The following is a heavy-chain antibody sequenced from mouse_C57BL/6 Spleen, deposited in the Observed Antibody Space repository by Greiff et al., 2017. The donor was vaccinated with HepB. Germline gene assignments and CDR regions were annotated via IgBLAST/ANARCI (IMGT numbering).Heavy chain of an antibody. Sequence: QVQLKESGAELVKPGASVKISCKASGYAFSSYWMNWVKQRPGKGLEWIGQIYPGEGDTNYNGKFKGKATLTAAKSSSTAYMPLSSLTSEDSAVYFCARYYGSSHWYFDVWGTGTTVTVSS. CDR1: GYAFSSYW. J-gene: IGHJ1*03. CDR2: IYPGEGDT. CDR3: ARYYGSSHWYFDV. V-gene: IGHV1-80*01. D-gene: IGHD1-1*01.